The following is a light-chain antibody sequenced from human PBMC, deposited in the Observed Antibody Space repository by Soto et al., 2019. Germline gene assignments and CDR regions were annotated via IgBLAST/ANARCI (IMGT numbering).Light chain of an antibody. V-gene: IGKV1-5*03. CDR2: KAS. J-gene: IGKJ1*01. CDR3: QQYNSYPCT. CDR1: QSISSW. Sequence: DIQMTQSPSTLSASVGDRVTITCRASQSISSWLAWYQQKPGKAPKLLIYKASSLESGVPSRFSGSGSGTEFTLNISRLQPDDFATYSCQQYNSYPCTFGQGTKVNI.